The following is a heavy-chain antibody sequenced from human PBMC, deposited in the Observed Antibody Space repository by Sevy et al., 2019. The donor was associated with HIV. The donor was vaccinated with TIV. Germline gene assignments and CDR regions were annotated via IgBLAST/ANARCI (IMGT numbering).Heavy chain of an antibody. CDR1: GFTFSSYA. CDR2: ISGSGGNR. J-gene: IGHJ4*02. Sequence: GGSLRLSCTASGFTFSSYAMSWVRQAPGKGLEWVSTISGSGGNRYYADSLKGRFTISRGNSRNTVLLQMTNLRAEDTAVYYCAKNRVGSYPDYWGQGTLVTVSS. D-gene: IGHD1-26*01. CDR3: AKNRVGSYPDY. V-gene: IGHV3-23*01.